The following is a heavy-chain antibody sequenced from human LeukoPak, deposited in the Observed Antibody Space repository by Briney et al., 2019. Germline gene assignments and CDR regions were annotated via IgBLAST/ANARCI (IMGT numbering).Heavy chain of an antibody. Sequence: SETLSLTCAVYGGSFSGYYWSWIRQPPGKGLEWIGEIDHSGSTNYNPSLKSRVTISVDTSKNQFSLKLSSVTAADTAVYYCARGAGYCSSTSCYLFHWFDPWGQGTLVTVSS. V-gene: IGHV4-34*01. J-gene: IGHJ5*02. CDR2: IDHSGST. D-gene: IGHD2-2*01. CDR3: ARGAGYCSSTSCYLFHWFDP. CDR1: GGSFSGYY.